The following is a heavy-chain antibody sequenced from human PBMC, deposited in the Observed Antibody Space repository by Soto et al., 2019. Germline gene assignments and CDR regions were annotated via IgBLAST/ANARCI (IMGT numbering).Heavy chain of an antibody. CDR3: ARDLAARDYYYYGMDV. Sequence: ETLSLTCAVSGYSISSGYYWGWIRQPPGKGLEWIGSIYHSGSTYYNPSLKSRVTISVDTSKNQFSLKLSSVTAADTAVYYCARDLAARDYYYYGMDVWGQGTTVTVSS. CDR2: IYHSGST. D-gene: IGHD6-6*01. CDR1: GYSISSGYY. V-gene: IGHV4-38-2*02. J-gene: IGHJ6*02.